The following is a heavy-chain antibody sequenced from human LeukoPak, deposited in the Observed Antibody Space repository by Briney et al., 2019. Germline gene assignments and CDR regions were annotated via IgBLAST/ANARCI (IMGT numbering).Heavy chain of an antibody. V-gene: IGHV4-34*01. CDR1: GGSFSGYY. CDR3: ARLYYNGSGSYFRTPFDP. CDR2: INHSGST. J-gene: IGHJ5*02. D-gene: IGHD3-10*01. Sequence: SETLSLTCAVYGGSFSGYYWSWIRQPPGKGLEWIGEINHSGSTNYNPSLKSRVTISVDTSKNQFSLKLSSVTAADTAVYYCARLYYNGSGSYFRTPFDPWGQGTLVTVSS.